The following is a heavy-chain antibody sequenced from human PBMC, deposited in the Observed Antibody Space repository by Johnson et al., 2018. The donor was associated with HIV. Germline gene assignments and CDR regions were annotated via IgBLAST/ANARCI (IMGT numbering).Heavy chain of an antibody. J-gene: IGHJ3*02. CDR2: ISYDGNNK. CDR3: ARDPVVAHAFDI. CDR1: GFTVSSNY. V-gene: IGHV3-30*03. D-gene: IGHD3-22*01. Sequence: QVQLMESGGGLVQPGGSLRLSCAASGFTVSSNYMSWVRQAPGKGLEWVAFISYDGNNKYYADSVKGRFTISRDNGKNSLYLQMNSLRAEDTAVYYCARDPVVAHAFDIWGQGTMVTVSS.